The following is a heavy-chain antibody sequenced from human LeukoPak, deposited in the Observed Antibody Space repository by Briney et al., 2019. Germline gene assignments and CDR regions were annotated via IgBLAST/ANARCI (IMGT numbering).Heavy chain of an antibody. CDR2: IYYSGST. J-gene: IGHJ4*02. CDR1: GGSISSSSYY. Sequence: PSETLSLTCTVCGGSISSSSYYWGWIRQPPGKGLEWIGNIYYSGSTYYNPSLKSRVTISVDTAKNQFSLKLSSVTAADTAVYYCAREGSSSSASVFDYWGQGTLVTVSS. V-gene: IGHV4-39*07. CDR3: AREGSSSSASVFDY. D-gene: IGHD6-6*01.